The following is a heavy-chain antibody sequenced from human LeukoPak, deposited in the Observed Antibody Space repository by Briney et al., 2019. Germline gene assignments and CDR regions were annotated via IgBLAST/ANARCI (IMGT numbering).Heavy chain of an antibody. J-gene: IGHJ4*02. CDR3: AHRKNYYDSSVFDY. Sequence: SGPTLVKPTQTLTLTCTFSGFSLNTRGVGVGWIRQPPGRALEWLAPIYWDDDRRYSPSLKSRLTITKDTFKNQVVLTMTNMDPVDTATYYCAHRKNYYDSSVFDYWGQGTLVTVSS. CDR2: IYWDDDR. CDR1: GFSLNTRGVG. D-gene: IGHD3-22*01. V-gene: IGHV2-5*02.